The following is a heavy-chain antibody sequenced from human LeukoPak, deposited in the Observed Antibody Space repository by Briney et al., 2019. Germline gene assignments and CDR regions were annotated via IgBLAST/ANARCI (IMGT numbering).Heavy chain of an antibody. V-gene: IGHV1-18*01. CDR2: ISAYNGNT. Sequence: GASVKVSCKASGYTFTSYGISWVRQAPGQGLEWMGWISAYNGNTNYAQKLQGRVTITTDTSTSTAYMELRSLRSDDTAVYYCARLNTAMVLYYFDYWGQGTLVTVSS. J-gene: IGHJ4*02. CDR1: GYTFTSYG. CDR3: ARLNTAMVLYYFDY. D-gene: IGHD5-18*01.